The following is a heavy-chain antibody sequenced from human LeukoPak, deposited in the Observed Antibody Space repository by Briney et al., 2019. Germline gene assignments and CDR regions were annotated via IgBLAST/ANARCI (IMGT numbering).Heavy chain of an antibody. V-gene: IGHV1-69*05. CDR2: IIPIFGTA. CDR1: GGTFSSYA. J-gene: IGHJ6*03. CDR3: ERTHFVFWSPQKVYYMVV. Sequence: SVKVSCKASGGTFSSYAISWVGQATGQGVEWMGGIIPIFGTANYARKFQGRGTNNTDEERSKAYMEVRRLRYEDTDVYYCERTHFVFWSPQKVYYMVVWVKGTTVTVSS. D-gene: IGHD3-3*01.